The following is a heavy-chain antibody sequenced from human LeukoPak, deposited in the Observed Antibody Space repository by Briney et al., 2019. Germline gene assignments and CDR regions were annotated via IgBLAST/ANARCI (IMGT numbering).Heavy chain of an antibody. Sequence: ASVKVSCKASGYTFTNYGISWVRQAPGQGLEWMGWISANNGNRNYALKLQDRVSMTTDTSTSTAYMELRSLRSDDTAVDYCARQGYGGHSRGAADYWGQGTLVTVSS. J-gene: IGHJ4*02. CDR3: ARQGYGGHSRGAADY. CDR2: ISANNGNR. D-gene: IGHD4-23*01. CDR1: GYTFTNYG. V-gene: IGHV1-18*01.